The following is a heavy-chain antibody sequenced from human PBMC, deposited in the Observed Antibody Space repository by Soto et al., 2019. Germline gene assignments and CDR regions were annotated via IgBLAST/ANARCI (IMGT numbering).Heavy chain of an antibody. D-gene: IGHD2-2*01. J-gene: IGHJ6*04. V-gene: IGHV2-26*01. CDR2: IFSNDEK. CDR3: APTKAYCSSTSCPTASYYYGMEV. CDR1: VFALGNARMC. Sequence: SGAALVNPTYTLTLTFTLSVFALGNARMCLILIRQPPGKALDWVAHIFSNDEKSYSTSLKSRLTISKDTSKSKVVLTMTNMDHVDTATYYCAPTKAYCSSTSCPTASYYYGMEVCGKGHTVNVSS.